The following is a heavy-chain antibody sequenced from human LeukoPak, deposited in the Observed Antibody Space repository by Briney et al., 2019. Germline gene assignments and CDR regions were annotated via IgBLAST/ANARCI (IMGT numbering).Heavy chain of an antibody. CDR2: IYYSGST. V-gene: IGHV4-39*07. Sequence: PSETLSLTCTVSGGSISSSSYYWGWIRQPPGKGLEWIGSIYYSGSTYYNPSLKSRVTISVDTSKNQFSLKLSSVTAADTAVYYCARDRPYDIVGAAEVPRGMDVWGQGTTVTVSS. CDR3: ARDRPYDIVGAAEVPRGMDV. D-gene: IGHD3-9*01. CDR1: GGSISSSSYY. J-gene: IGHJ6*02.